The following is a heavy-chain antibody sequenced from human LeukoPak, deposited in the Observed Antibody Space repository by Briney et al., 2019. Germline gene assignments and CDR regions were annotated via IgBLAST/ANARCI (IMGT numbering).Heavy chain of an antibody. CDR2: ITGSGGST. V-gene: IGHV3-23*01. CDR1: GFTFSTYG. Sequence: GGTLRLSCAASGFTFSTYGMSWVRQAPGKGLEWVSAITGSGGSTYYADSVKGRFTISRDNANNTLYLQMNSLRAEDTAIYYCARAPYYFDSWGQGTLVTVSS. J-gene: IGHJ4*02. CDR3: ARAPYYFDS.